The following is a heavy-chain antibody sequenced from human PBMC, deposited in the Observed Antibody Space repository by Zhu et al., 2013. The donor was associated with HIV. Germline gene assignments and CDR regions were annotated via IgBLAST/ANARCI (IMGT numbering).Heavy chain of an antibody. Sequence: QVQLVQSGAEVKKPGSSVKVSCKASGGTFSSYTISWVRQAPGQGLEWMGRIIPILGIANYAQKFQGRVTITADKSTSTAYMELSSLRSEDTAVYYCARGSSGYYYDWYFDLWGRGTLVTVSS. CDR2: IIPILGIA. J-gene: IGHJ2*01. V-gene: IGHV1-69*02. CDR1: GGTFSSYT. D-gene: IGHD3-22*01. CDR3: ARGSSGYYYDWYFDL.